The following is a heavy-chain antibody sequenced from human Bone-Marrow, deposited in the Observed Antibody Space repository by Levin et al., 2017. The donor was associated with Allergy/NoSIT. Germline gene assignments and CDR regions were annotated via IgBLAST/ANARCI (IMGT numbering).Heavy chain of an antibody. CDR2: IYYTGST. J-gene: IGHJ4*02. CDR1: GGSITNGDYY. V-gene: IGHV4-30-4*01. D-gene: IGHD4-23*01. CDR3: VRGGGYFDL. Sequence: PSETLSLTCSVSGGSITNGDYYWSWIRQSPGMGLEWIGFIYYTGSTNKDPSLKSRVSMSVDTSKNQFSLKLTSVTAADTAVYYCVRGGGYFDLWGQGTPVTVSS.